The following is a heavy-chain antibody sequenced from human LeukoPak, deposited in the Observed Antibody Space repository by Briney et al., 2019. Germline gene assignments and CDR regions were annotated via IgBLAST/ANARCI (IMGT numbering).Heavy chain of an antibody. Sequence: GGSLRLSCAASGFTFSSYDMHWVRQATGKGLEWDSAIGTAGDTYYPGSVKGRFTISRENAKNSLYLQVNSLRAGDTAVYYCARGARDYYDFWSGYYTYYYYYMDVWGKGTTVTVSS. D-gene: IGHD3-3*01. CDR3: ARGARDYYDFWSGYYTYYYYYMDV. CDR2: IGTAGDT. CDR1: GFTFSSYD. J-gene: IGHJ6*03. V-gene: IGHV3-13*01.